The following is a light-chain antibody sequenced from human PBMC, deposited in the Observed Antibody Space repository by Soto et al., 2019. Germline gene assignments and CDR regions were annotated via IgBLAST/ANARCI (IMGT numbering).Light chain of an antibody. CDR1: SSDVGGYKF. J-gene: IGLJ1*01. Sequence: QSALTQPASESGSPGLSITISCTGTSSDVGGYKFVSWYQQHPGKAPKLLLYDVSNRPSGVSNRFSGSKSGNTASLTISGLQPEDEADYYCNSYTSSSSLDVFGTGTKLTVL. CDR3: NSYTSSSSLDV. CDR2: DVS. V-gene: IGLV2-14*03.